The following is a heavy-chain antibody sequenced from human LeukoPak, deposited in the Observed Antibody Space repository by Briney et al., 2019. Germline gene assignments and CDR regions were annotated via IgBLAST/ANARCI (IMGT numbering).Heavy chain of an antibody. CDR2: ISWNSGNI. CDR3: AKGYYDILTGYPYFDY. CDR1: GFNFDDCA. V-gene: IGHV3-9*01. Sequence: GRSLRLSCAASGFNFDDCAMHWVRQAPGKGLEWVSGISWNSGNIGYADSVKGRLTISRDNAKNSLYLQMNSLRAEDTALYYCAKGYYDILTGYPYFDYWGQGTLVTVSS. J-gene: IGHJ4*02. D-gene: IGHD3-9*01.